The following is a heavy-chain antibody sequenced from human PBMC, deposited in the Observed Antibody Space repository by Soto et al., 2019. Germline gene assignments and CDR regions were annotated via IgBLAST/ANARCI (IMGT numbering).Heavy chain of an antibody. CDR2: INPNGDTT. CDR3: AREGATAAKMFDY. CDR1: GYTFSNYY. Sequence: QVQLVQSGAEVKNPGASVKVSCKASGYTFSNYYMHWVRQAPGQGLEWMGGINPNGDTTYYAQKFLGRLTVTRDTSTSTVYMELSSLRSDDTAVSYCAREGATAAKMFDYWGQGTLVTVSS. J-gene: IGHJ4*02. V-gene: IGHV1-46*01. D-gene: IGHD2-2*01.